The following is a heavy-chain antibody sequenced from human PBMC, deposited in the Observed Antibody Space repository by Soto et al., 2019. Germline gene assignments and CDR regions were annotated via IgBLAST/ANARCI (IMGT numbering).Heavy chain of an antibody. Sequence: SETLSLTCTVSGGSISSYYWTWIRQPSGKGLEWIGRIYTSGSTNYNPSLKSRVTMSVDTSKIQFSLKLSSVTAADTAVYYCVRIEYITSSAYYYYGVDVWGQGTTVTVSS. D-gene: IGHD6-6*01. CDR3: VRIEYITSSAYYYYGVDV. J-gene: IGHJ6*02. V-gene: IGHV4-4*07. CDR2: IYTSGST. CDR1: GGSISSYY.